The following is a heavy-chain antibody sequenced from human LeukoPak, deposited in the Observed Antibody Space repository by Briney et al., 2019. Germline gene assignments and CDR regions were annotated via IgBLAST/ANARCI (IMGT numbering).Heavy chain of an antibody. D-gene: IGHD7-27*01. V-gene: IGHV3-69-1*01. Sequence: PGGSLRLSCAASEFTFNTYSMNWVRQAPGKGLEWISYIGGGGVLTYADSVKGRFTISRDNARNSLYLQMNSLRDDDTAVYYCARDKNWAFDYWGQGILVTVSS. CDR3: ARDKNWAFDY. J-gene: IGHJ4*02. CDR1: EFTFNTYS. CDR2: IGGGGVL.